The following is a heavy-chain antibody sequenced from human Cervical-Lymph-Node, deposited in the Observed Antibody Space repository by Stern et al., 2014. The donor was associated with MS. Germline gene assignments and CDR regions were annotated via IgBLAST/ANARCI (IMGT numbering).Heavy chain of an antibody. CDR1: GGSISFYY. D-gene: IGHD4-17*01. J-gene: IGHJ6*02. V-gene: IGHV4-59*08. CDR3: ARFPTVRYGMDV. CDR2: IYYTGTT. Sequence: QVQLQESGPGLVKASETLSLTCSVSGGSISFYYWNWMRQPPGKGLEWIGYIYYTGTTNYNPSLNSRVTMSVDKSKTQVSLKLTSLTAADTAVYYCARFPTVRYGMDVWGQGTAVAVSS.